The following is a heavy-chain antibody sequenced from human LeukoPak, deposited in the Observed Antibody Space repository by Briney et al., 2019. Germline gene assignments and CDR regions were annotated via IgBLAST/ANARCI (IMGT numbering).Heavy chain of an antibody. V-gene: IGHV4-39*07. Sequence: SETLSLTCTVSGVSIIRSNYYWGWIRQPPGKGLEWIASIRHDGHTYYNASLKSQVTISIDMSRNQFSLKLNSLTAADTAVYYCARQVATKGEWAFDVWGQGTMVTVSS. J-gene: IGHJ3*01. D-gene: IGHD5-12*01. CDR3: ARQVATKGEWAFDV. CDR2: IRHDGHT. CDR1: GVSIIRSNYY.